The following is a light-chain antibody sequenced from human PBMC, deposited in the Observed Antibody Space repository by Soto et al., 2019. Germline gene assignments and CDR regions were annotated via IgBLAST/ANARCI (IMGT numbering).Light chain of an antibody. CDR2: GAS. CDR1: QTVGSSF. CDR3: QQFET. Sequence: ENVLTQSPATLSLSPGERDTLSCMASQTVGSSFLAWYQQKRGQAPRLLIYGASNRATGIPDRFSGSGSGADFTLTSNRLEPEDFAVYYCQQFETFGGGTKVEIK. J-gene: IGKJ4*01. V-gene: IGKV3-20*01.